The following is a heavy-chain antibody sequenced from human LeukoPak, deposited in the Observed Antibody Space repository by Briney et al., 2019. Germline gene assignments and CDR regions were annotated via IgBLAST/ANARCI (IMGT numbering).Heavy chain of an antibody. D-gene: IGHD3-10*01. CDR1: GGSIRSNY. V-gene: IGHV4-59*12. CDR3: ARVYMVQGRIAIFDY. Sequence: SETLSLTCTVSGGSIRSNYWSWLRQPPGKGLEWIGYIYYSGSTNYNPSLKSRVTISVETSKNQFSLKLSSVTAADTAVYYCARVYMVQGRIAIFDYWGQGTLVTVSS. CDR2: IYYSGST. J-gene: IGHJ4*02.